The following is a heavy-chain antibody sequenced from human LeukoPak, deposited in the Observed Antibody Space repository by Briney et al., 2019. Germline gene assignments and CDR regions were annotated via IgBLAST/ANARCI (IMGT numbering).Heavy chain of an antibody. CDR1: GFTFDDYA. CDR2: ISWNSGSI. J-gene: IGHJ4*02. V-gene: IGHV3-9*01. Sequence: PGRSLRLSCAASGFTFDDYAMHWVRQAPGKGLEWVSGISWNSGSIGYADSLKGRFTISRDNAKNSLYLQMNSLRAEDTALYYCAKDTYGGKWAYYFDYWGQGTLVTVSS. D-gene: IGHD4-23*01. CDR3: AKDTYGGKWAYYFDY.